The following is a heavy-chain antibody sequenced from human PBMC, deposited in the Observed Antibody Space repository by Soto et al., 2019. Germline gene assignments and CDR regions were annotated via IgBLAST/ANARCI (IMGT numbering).Heavy chain of an antibody. J-gene: IGHJ6*02. V-gene: IGHV1-58*01. D-gene: IGHD2-2*02. Sequence: SVKVSCKASGFTFTSSAVQWVRQARGQRLEWIGWIVFGSGNTNYAQKFQERVTITRDMSTSTAYMELSSLRSEDTAVHYCAATDCSSTSCYIPHYGMDVWGQGTTVTVSS. CDR1: GFTFTSSA. CDR2: IVFGSGNT. CDR3: AATDCSSTSCYIPHYGMDV.